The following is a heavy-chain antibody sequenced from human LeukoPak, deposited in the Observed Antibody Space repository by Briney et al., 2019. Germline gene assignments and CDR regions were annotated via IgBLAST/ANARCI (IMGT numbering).Heavy chain of an antibody. CDR2: IIPIFGTA. J-gene: IGHJ4*02. V-gene: IGHV1-69*13. D-gene: IGHD2-2*02. Sequence: SVNVSCKASGGTFSSYAISWVRQAPGQGLEWMGGIIPIFGTANYAQKFQGRVTITADESTSTAYMELSSLRSEDTAVYYCARGPLGIVVVPAAIAPYYFDYWGQGTLVTVSS. CDR1: GGTFSSYA. CDR3: ARGPLGIVVVPAAIAPYYFDY.